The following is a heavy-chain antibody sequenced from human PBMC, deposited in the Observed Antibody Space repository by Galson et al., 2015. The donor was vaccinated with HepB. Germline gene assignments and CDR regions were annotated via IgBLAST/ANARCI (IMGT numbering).Heavy chain of an antibody. D-gene: IGHD3-10*01. Sequence: SVKVSCKASGGTFSSYAISWVRQAPGQGLEWMGRIIPILGIANYAQKFQGRVTITADKSTSTAYMELSSLRSEDTAVYYCARVIGGSGTREDYWGQGTLVTVSS. CDR1: GGTFSSYA. V-gene: IGHV1-69*04. CDR2: IIPILGIA. J-gene: IGHJ4*02. CDR3: ARVIGGSGTREDY.